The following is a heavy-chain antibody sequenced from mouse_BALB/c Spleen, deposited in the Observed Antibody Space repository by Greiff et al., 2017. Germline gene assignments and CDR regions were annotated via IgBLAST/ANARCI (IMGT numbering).Heavy chain of an antibody. Sequence: EVKLVESGGGLVKPGGSLKLSCAASGFTFSDYYMYWVRQTPEKRLEWVATISDGGSYTYYPDSVKGRFTISRDNAKNNLYLQMSSLKSEDTAMYYCARGPVAYAMDYWGQGTSVTVSS. D-gene: IGHD1-1*01. CDR3: ARGPVAYAMDY. CDR2: ISDGGSYT. V-gene: IGHV5-4*02. J-gene: IGHJ4*01. CDR1: GFTFSDYY.